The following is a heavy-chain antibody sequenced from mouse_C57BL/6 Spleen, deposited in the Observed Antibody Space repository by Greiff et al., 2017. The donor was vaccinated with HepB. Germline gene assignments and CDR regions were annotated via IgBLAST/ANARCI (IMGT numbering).Heavy chain of an antibody. CDR1: GYAFSSSW. CDR3: AREGLLWFAY. Sequence: VKLQESGPELVKPGASVKISCKASGYAFSSSWMNWVKQRPGKGLEWIGRIYPGDGDTNYNGKFKGKATLTADKSSSTAYMQLSSLTSEDSAVYFCAREGLLWFAYWGQGTLVTVSA. J-gene: IGHJ3*01. CDR2: IYPGDGDT. D-gene: IGHD1-1*01. V-gene: IGHV1-82*01.